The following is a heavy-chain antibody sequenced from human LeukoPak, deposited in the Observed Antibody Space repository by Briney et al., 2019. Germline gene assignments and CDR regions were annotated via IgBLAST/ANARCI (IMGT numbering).Heavy chain of an antibody. J-gene: IGHJ4*02. D-gene: IGHD3-22*01. CDR3: ARGRTLYYDSSGYYCDY. V-gene: IGHV4-34*01. Sequence: SETLSLTCAVYGGSFSGYYWSWIRQPPGKGLEWIGEINHSGSTNYNPSLKSRVTISVDTSKNQFSLKLSSVTAADTAVYYCARGRTLYYDSSGYYCDYWGQGTLVIVSS. CDR1: GGSFSGYY. CDR2: INHSGST.